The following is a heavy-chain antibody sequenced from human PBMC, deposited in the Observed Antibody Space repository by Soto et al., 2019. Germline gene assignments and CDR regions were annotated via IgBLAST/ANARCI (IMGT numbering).Heavy chain of an antibody. Sequence: HPGGSLRLSCAASGFTFSSYAMSWVRQAPGKGLEWVSAISGSGGSTYYADSVKGRFTISRDNSKNTLYLQMNSLRAEDTAVYYCAKHAIFGVVTSMDVWCTGATVTVSS. CDR2: ISGSGGST. CDR1: GFTFSSYA. V-gene: IGHV3-23*01. D-gene: IGHD3-3*01. J-gene: IGHJ6*04. CDR3: AKHAIFGVVTSMDV.